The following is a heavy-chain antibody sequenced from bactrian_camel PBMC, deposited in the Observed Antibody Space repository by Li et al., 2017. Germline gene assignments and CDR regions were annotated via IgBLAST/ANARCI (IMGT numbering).Heavy chain of an antibody. V-gene: IGHV3S36*01. D-gene: IGHD4*01. Sequence: VQLVESGGDLVQPGGSLRLSCAASGFKFDKYFMNWVRQAPGKGLEWVSYIEIDGRTTSYADSVWGRFTISRDNAKTTVYLQMNSLKPEDTALYYCVRDYGNYDWTLGSWGQGTQVTVS. J-gene: IGHJ4*01. CDR2: IEIDGRTT. CDR1: GFKFDKYF. CDR3: VRDYGNYDWTLGS.